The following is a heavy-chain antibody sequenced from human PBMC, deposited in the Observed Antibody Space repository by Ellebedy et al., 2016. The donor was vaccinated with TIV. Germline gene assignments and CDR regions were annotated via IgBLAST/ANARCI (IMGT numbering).Heavy chain of an antibody. V-gene: IGHV1-18*01. CDR2: ISAYNGDT. Sequence: ASVKVSCRASGYTFASYGITWVRQAPGQGLEWMGWISAYNGDTNSAQNLQGRVTMTADTSTTTAYMELRSLRSDDTAVYYCARGTWVYNYYMDVWGTGTPVTVSS. CDR3: ARGTWVYNYYMDV. CDR1: GYTFASYG. D-gene: IGHD3-16*01. J-gene: IGHJ6*03.